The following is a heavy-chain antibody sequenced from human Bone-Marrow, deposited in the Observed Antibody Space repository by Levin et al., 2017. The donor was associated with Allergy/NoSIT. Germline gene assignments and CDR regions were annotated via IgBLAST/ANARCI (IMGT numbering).Heavy chain of an antibody. CDR2: IFYSGIT. V-gene: IGHV4-59*01. CDR1: DDSIRSYS. J-gene: IGHJ6*02. CDR3: ARGGVHGLDA. Sequence: SETLSLTCRVSDDSIRSYSWNWIRQPPGKGLEWLGFIFYSGITKFSPSLKSRLTLSVDKAKNHLSLKLKSVTAADTAIYYCARGGVHGLDAWGQGTTVSVSS. D-gene: IGHD2-8*01.